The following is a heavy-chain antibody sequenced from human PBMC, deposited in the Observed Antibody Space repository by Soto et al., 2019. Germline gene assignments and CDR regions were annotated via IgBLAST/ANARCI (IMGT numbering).Heavy chain of an antibody. CDR3: ATVSRIVGTIDAFDI. CDR1: GCTLTELS. V-gene: IGHV1-24*01. D-gene: IGHD1-26*01. J-gene: IGHJ3*02. CDR2: FDPEDGET. Sequence: ASLKVSCNISGCTLTELSMHCVRQAPGKGLEWMGGFDPEDGETIYAQKFQGRVTMTEDTSTDTAYMELSSLRSEDTAVYYCATVSRIVGTIDAFDIWGQGTMVTVSS.